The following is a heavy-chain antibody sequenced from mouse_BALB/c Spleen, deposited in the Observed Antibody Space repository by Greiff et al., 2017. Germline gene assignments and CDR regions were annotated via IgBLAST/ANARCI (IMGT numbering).Heavy chain of an antibody. D-gene: IGHD2-4*01. J-gene: IGHJ2*01. CDR3: ANKNYDYDGGLFDY. CDR1: GYTFSSYW. V-gene: IGHV1-9*01. Sequence: VKLMESGAELMKPGASVKISCKATGYTFSSYWIEWVKQRPGHGLEWIGEILPGSGSTNYNEKFKGKATFTADTSSNTAYMQLSSLTSEDSAVYYCANKNYDYDGGLFDYWGQGTTLTVSS. CDR2: ILPGSGST.